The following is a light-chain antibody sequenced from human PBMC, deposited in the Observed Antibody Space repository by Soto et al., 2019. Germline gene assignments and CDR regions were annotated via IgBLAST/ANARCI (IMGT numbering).Light chain of an antibody. V-gene: IGLV1-40*01. CDR2: GNG. Sequence: SVLTQPPSVSGAPGQRVTISCSGTSSSIGAGYEVHWYHQLPGTAPKLVVSGNGNRPSGVPDRLSASKSGTSASLAITGLQAEDEGHYYCQSYDSSLSAFYAFGTGTKVTVL. CDR1: SSSIGAGYE. CDR3: QSYDSSLSAFYA. J-gene: IGLJ1*01.